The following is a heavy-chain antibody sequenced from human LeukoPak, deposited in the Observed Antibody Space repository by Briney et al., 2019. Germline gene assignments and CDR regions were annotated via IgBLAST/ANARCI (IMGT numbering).Heavy chain of an antibody. D-gene: IGHD2-21*02. CDR1: GFTFSRYS. CDR3: ARSGKYCGGDCYPAEYFQH. CDR2: ISSSSSYI. Sequence: GSLRLSCAASGFTFSRYSMNWVRQAPGKGVEWVSSISSSSSYIYYADSLKFRFTISRDNAKNSLYLQMNSLRAEDTAVYYCARSGKYCGGDCYPAEYFQHWGQGTLVTVSS. J-gene: IGHJ1*01. V-gene: IGHV3-21*01.